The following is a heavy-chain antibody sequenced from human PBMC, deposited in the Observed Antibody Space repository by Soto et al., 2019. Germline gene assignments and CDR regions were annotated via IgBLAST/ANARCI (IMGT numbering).Heavy chain of an antibody. V-gene: IGHV3-21*01. J-gene: IGHJ4*02. CDR3: ARVPIQLWSRPYYFDY. D-gene: IGHD5-18*01. CDR1: GFTFSSYS. CDR2: ISSSSSYI. Sequence: PGGSLRLSCAASGFTFSSYSMNWVRQAPGKGLEWVSSISSSSSYIYYADSVKGRFTISRDNAKNSLYLQMNSLRAEDTAVYYCARVPIQLWSRPYYFDYWGQGTPVTVSS.